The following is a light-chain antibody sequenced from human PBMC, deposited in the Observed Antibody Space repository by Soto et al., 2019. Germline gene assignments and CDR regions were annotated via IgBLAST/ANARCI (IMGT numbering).Light chain of an antibody. V-gene: IGKV3D-15*02. Sequence: EIVMPQSPATLSVSPGERATLSCRASQSISNKLAWYQHRPGQAPRLLVYDTSTRASGIPDRFFGSGSGTDFTLTINRLEPEDFAVYYCQQYANSPITFGQGTRLEIK. CDR3: QQYANSPIT. CDR1: QSISNK. CDR2: DTS. J-gene: IGKJ5*01.